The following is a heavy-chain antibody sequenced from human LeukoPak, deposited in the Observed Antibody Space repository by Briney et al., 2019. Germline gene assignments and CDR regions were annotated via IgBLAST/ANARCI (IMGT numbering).Heavy chain of an antibody. D-gene: IGHD2-15*01. V-gene: IGHV3-21*01. CDR3: ARLLAAPNYYYGMDV. J-gene: IGHJ6*04. CDR2: ISSSSSYR. CDR1: GFTFSSYS. Sequence: GGSLRLSCAASGFTFSSYSMNWVRQAPGKGLEWVSSISSSSSYRYYADSVKGRFTISRDNAKNSLYLQMNSLRAEDTAVYYCARLLAAPNYYYGMDVWGKGTTVTVSS.